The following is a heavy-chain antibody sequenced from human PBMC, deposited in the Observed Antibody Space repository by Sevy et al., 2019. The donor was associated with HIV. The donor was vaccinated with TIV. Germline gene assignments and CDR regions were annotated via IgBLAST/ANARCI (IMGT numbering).Heavy chain of an antibody. V-gene: IGHV3-30-3*01. CDR1: GFTFSSYA. J-gene: IGHJ4*02. CDR2: ISYDGSNK. CDR3: AGSSWFDYFDY. D-gene: IGHD6-13*01. Sequence: GGSLRLSCAASGFTFSSYAMHWVRQAPGKGLEWVAVISYDGSNKYYADSVKGRFTISRDNSKNTLYLQMNSLRAEDTAVYYCAGSSWFDYFDYWGQGTLVTVSS.